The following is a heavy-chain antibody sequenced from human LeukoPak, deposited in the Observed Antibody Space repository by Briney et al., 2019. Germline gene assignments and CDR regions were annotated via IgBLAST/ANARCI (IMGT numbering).Heavy chain of an antibody. D-gene: IGHD6-19*01. CDR2: IYYSGST. J-gene: IGHJ4*02. CDR1: GGSISSYY. V-gene: IGHV4-59*01. Sequence: SETLSLTCTVSGGSISSYYWSWIRQPPGKGLEWIGYIYYSGSTNYNPSLKSRVTISVDTSKNQFSLKLSSVTAADTAVYYCARRPRYSSGWYPHYFDYWGQGTLVTVSS. CDR3: ARRPRYSSGWYPHYFDY.